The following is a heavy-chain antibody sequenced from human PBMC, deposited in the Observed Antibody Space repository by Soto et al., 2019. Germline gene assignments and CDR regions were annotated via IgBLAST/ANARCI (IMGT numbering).Heavy chain of an antibody. Sequence: LSLTCTVSGGSISSGDYYWSWIRQPPGKGLEWIGYIYYSGSTYYNPSLKSRVTISVDTSKNQFSLKLSSVTAADTAVYYCARASIAAPKRFYYYYYGMDVWGQGTTVTVSS. CDR2: IYYSGST. CDR3: ARASIAAPKRFYYYYYGMDV. CDR1: GGSISSGDYY. D-gene: IGHD6-6*01. J-gene: IGHJ6*02. V-gene: IGHV4-30-4*01.